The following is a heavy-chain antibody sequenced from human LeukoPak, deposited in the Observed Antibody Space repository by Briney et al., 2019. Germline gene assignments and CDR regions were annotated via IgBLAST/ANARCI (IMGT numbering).Heavy chain of an antibody. Sequence: SETLSLTCTVSGGSISSYYWSWIRQPPGKGLEWIGYIYYSGSTNYNPSLKSRVTISVDTSKNQFSLKLSSVTAADTAVYYCASVCVWGSYRFDYWGQGTLVTVSS. CDR1: GGSISSYY. CDR2: IYYSGST. CDR3: ASVCVWGSYRFDY. V-gene: IGHV4-59*01. J-gene: IGHJ4*02. D-gene: IGHD3-16*02.